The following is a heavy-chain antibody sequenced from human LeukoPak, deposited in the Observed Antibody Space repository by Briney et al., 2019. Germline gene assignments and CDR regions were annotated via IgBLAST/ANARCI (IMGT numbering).Heavy chain of an antibody. D-gene: IGHD2-2*01. V-gene: IGHV1-18*01. CDR1: GYTFTSYG. J-gene: IGHJ4*02. Sequence: ASVKVSCKASGYTFTSYGISWVRQAPGQGLEWMGWINAYNGNTNYAQKFQGRVTITRDTSASTAYMELRSLRSDDTAVYYCARGIVVVPAARNFDYWGQGTLVTVSS. CDR2: INAYNGNT. CDR3: ARGIVVVPAARNFDY.